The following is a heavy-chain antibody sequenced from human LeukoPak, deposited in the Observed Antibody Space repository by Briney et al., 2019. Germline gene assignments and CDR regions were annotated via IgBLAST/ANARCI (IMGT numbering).Heavy chain of an antibody. J-gene: IGHJ6*01. Sequence: GGSLRLSCAASGFTFSSYEMNWFRQAPGKGLEWVSYISSSGSTIYYADSVKGRFTISRDNDKNSLYLKMNSLRAEDTAVYYCAELGITMIAGVWGKGTTVTISS. CDR2: ISSSGSTI. V-gene: IGHV3-48*03. D-gene: IGHD3-22*01. CDR3: AELGITMIAGV. CDR1: GFTFSSYE.